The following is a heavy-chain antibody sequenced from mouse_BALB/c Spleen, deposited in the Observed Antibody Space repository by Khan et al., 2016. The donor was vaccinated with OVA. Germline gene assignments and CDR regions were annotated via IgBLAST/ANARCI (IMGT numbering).Heavy chain of an antibody. D-gene: IGHD3-2*01. Sequence: QVQLKESGAELARPGASVKMSCKTSGYTFTTYTLHWVKQRPGRSLEWIGYINPSNDYTNYNQKFKDKSTLTADKSSSTAYMQLSSLTSEDSAVYYCARAGQLGLRGGLTYWGQGTLVTVSA. CDR3: ARAGQLGLRGGLTY. V-gene: IGHV1-4*01. J-gene: IGHJ3*01. CDR2: INPSNDYT. CDR1: GYTFTTYT.